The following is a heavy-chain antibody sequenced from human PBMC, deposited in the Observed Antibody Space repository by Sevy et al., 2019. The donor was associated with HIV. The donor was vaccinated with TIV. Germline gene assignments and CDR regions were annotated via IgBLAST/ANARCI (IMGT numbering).Heavy chain of an antibody. CDR3: ARGCIAAAGMTDAFDI. J-gene: IGHJ3*02. V-gene: IGHV6-1*01. CDR1: GDSVSSNSAA. Sequence: SQTLSLTCAISGDSVSSNSAAWNWIRQSPSRGLEWLGRTYYRSKWCNDYAVSVKSRITINPDTSKNQFSLQLNSVTPEDTAVYYCARGCIAAAGMTDAFDIWGQGTMVTVSS. CDR2: TYYRSKWCN. D-gene: IGHD6-13*01.